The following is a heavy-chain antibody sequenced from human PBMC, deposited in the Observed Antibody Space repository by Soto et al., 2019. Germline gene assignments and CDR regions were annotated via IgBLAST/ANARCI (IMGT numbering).Heavy chain of an antibody. V-gene: IGHV2-5*01. J-gene: IGHJ4*02. D-gene: IGHD2-21*01. Sequence: QITLKESGPTLVKPTQTLTLTCTFSGFSFGVSGVGVGWIRQPPGRALEWLGLVFWNDAKRYSPSLGSRLTLTKDTSNNQVVLTVTNLDPGDTGTYYCARAYTYDFDHWGQGTLVTVSS. CDR2: VFWNDAK. CDR3: ARAYTYDFDH. CDR1: GFSFGVSGVG.